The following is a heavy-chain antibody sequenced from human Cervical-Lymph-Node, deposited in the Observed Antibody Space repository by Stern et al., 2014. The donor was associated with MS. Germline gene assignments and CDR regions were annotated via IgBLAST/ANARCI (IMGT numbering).Heavy chain of an antibody. D-gene: IGHD4-23*01. V-gene: IGHV3-30*18. Sequence: VQLVESGGGVVQPGRSLRLSCATSGFPFNSYNMHWVRQAPGKGLEWVALLSEEGSNKYYAYSVKGRFTLSRDDSRNTLYLQMSSLRPEDTAIYYCAKDWIDYGGLYGMDVWGQGTKVTVSS. CDR2: LSEEGSNK. J-gene: IGHJ6*02. CDR1: GFPFNSYN. CDR3: AKDWIDYGGLYGMDV.